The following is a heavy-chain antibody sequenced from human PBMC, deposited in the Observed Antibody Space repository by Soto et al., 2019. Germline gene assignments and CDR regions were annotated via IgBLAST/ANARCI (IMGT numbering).Heavy chain of an antibody. Sequence: SVKVSCKASGCTFSSYAISWVRQAPGQGLEWMGGIIPIFGTANYAQKFQGRVTITADKSTSTAYMKLSSLRSEDTAVYYCARMGYYGDYEGEVRDGMDVWGQGTTVTVSS. V-gene: IGHV1-69*06. J-gene: IGHJ6*02. CDR2: IIPIFGTA. CDR3: ARMGYYGDYEGEVRDGMDV. CDR1: GCTFSSYA. D-gene: IGHD4-17*01.